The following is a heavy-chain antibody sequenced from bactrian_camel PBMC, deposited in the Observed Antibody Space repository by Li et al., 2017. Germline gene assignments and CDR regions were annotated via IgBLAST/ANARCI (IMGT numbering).Heavy chain of an antibody. V-gene: IGHV3-2*01. J-gene: IGHJ4*01. CDR3: ATRYGGAWSGIRFDY. D-gene: IGHD6*01. CDR1: RFSFSSYY. Sequence: HVQLVESGGDLVQPGGSLRLSCAASRFSFSSYYIYRVRQAPGKGLEWVSSIYSDGTNRGYADSVQGRFTISRTNASYTVYLQMNSLKSEDTALYYCATRYGGAWSGIRFDYWGQGTQVTVS. CDR2: IYSDGTNR.